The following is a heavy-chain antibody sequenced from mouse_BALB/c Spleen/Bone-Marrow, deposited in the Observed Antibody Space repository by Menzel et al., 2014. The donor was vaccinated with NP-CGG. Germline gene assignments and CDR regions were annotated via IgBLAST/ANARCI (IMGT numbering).Heavy chain of an antibody. J-gene: IGHJ3*01. CDR2: INPDSSTI. Sequence: EVQLVESGGGLVQPGGSLKLSCAASGFDFSGFWLGWVRQAPGKGLEWIGEINPDSSTINYTPSLKDRFIISRDNAKNTLYLQMSKVRSEDTARYYCARLGYYGGFAYWGQGTLVTVSA. V-gene: IGHV4-1*02. CDR3: ARLGYYGGFAY. CDR1: GFDFSGFW. D-gene: IGHD2-3*01.